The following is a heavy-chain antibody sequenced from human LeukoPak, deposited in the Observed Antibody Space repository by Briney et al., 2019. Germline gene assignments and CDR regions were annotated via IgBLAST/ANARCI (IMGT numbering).Heavy chain of an antibody. D-gene: IGHD2-21*02. CDR3: AKDRMGGVTFFDY. CDR2: IGGSGGST. Sequence: PGGSLRLSCAASGFTFSSYAMSWVRQAPGKGLEWVSAIGGSGGSTYYADSVKGRFTISRDNSKNTLYLQMNSLRAEDTAVYYCAKDRMGGVTFFDYWGQGTLVTVSS. V-gene: IGHV3-23*01. J-gene: IGHJ4*02. CDR1: GFTFSSYA.